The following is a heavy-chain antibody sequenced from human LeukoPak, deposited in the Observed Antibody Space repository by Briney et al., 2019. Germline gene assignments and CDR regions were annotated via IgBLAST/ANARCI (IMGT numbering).Heavy chain of an antibody. V-gene: IGHV4-59*01. CDR2: IYYSGST. CDR1: GGSISSYY. CDR3: ARDGYSSGWYVLDY. J-gene: IGHJ4*02. D-gene: IGHD6-19*01. Sequence: PSETLSLTCTVSGGSISSYYWSWIRQPPGKGLEWIGYIYYSGSTNYNPSLKSRVTISVDTSKNQFSLKLSSVTAADTAVYYCARDGYSSGWYVLDYWGQGTLVTVSS.